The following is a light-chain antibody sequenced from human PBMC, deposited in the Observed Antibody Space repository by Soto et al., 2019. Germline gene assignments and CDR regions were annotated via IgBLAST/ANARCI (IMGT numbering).Light chain of an antibody. J-gene: IGKJ2*01. CDR2: QTS. CDR1: QYINTR. CDR3: QQLNSYPRT. Sequence: EIVLTQSPATLSSFPGDRVTLSCRASQYINTRLAWYQHRPGQAPRLLIYQTSIRAAGIPARFSASGTGTDFTLTISDVQPEDFAVYYCQQLNSYPRTFGQGTKLEIK. V-gene: IGKV3D-11*01.